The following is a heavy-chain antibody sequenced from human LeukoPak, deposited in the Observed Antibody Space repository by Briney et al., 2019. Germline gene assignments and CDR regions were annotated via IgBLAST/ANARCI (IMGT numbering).Heavy chain of an antibody. D-gene: IGHD5-18*01. CDR2: IRSKAYGGTT. CDR3: TRDPLPRGYSYADY. Sequence: GGSLRLSCTASGFTFGDYAMSWFRQAPGKGLEWVGFIRSKAYGGTTEYAASVKGRFTISRDDSKSIAYLQMNSLKTEDTAVYYCTRDPLPRGYSYADYWGQGTLVTVSS. J-gene: IGHJ4*02. V-gene: IGHV3-49*03. CDR1: GFTFGDYA.